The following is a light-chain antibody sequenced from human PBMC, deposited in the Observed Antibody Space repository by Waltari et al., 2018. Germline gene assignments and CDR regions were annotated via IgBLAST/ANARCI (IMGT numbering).Light chain of an antibody. Sequence: QMTQFPSILPASVGDRVSITCRARQSVYNNLAWYQHKPGKAPKLLITQASNLESGVPSRFSGFGSGKEFTLTISSLQPDDFATYICQQYINHSTFGQGTKVEI. CDR3: QQYINHST. J-gene: IGKJ1*01. V-gene: IGKV1-5*03. CDR1: QSVYNN. CDR2: QAS.